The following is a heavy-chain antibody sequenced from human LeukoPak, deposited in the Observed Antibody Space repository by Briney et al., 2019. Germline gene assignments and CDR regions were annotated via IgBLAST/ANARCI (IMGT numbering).Heavy chain of an antibody. D-gene: IGHD2-15*01. CDR3: ARAPLGYCSGGSCDDAFDI. Sequence: SETLSLTCTVSGYSISSGYYWGWIRQPPGKGLEWIGSIYHSGSTYYNPSLKSRVTISVDTSKNQFSLKLSSVAAADTAVYYCARAPLGYCSGGSCDDAFDIWGQGTMVTVSS. CDR1: GYSISSGYY. CDR2: IYHSGST. J-gene: IGHJ3*02. V-gene: IGHV4-38-2*02.